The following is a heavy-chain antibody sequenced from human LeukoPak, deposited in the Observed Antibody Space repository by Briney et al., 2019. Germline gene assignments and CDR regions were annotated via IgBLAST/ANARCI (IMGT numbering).Heavy chain of an antibody. CDR3: AGRTPRGYSGYDY. Sequence: SVKVSCKASGGTFSSYAISWVRQAPGQGLEWMGGIIPIFGTANYTQKFQGRVTITADESTSTAYMELSSLRSEDTAVYYCAGRTPRGYSGYDYWGQGTLVTVSS. CDR1: GGTFSSYA. CDR2: IIPIFGTA. V-gene: IGHV1-69*13. D-gene: IGHD5-12*01. J-gene: IGHJ4*02.